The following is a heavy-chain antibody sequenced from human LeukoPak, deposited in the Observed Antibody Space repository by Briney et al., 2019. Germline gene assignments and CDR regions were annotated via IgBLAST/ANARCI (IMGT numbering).Heavy chain of an antibody. CDR2: ISYDGSNK. CDR1: GFTFSSYA. CDR3: ARDGYDGSYYSGGFDY. J-gene: IGHJ4*02. V-gene: IGHV3-30*15. D-gene: IGHD3-22*01. Sequence: GRSLRLSCAASGFTFSSYAMHWVRQAPGKGLEWVAVISYDGSNKFYADSVKGRFTISRDNSKKTLYLQMSSLRAEDTAVYYCARDGYDGSYYSGGFDYWGQGTLVTVSS.